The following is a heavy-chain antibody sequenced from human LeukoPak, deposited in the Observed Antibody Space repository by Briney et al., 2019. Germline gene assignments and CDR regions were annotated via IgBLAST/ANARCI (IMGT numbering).Heavy chain of an antibody. D-gene: IGHD4-11*01. CDR3: ARIVTTS. V-gene: IGHV3-30-3*01. J-gene: IGHJ4*02. Sequence: PGGSLRLSCAASGFTFSSYAMHWVRQAPGKGLEWVAVISYDGSNKYYADSVKGRFTISRDNSKNTLSLQMNSLRAEDTAVYYCARIVTTSWGQGTLVTVSS. CDR2: ISYDGSNK. CDR1: GFTFSSYA.